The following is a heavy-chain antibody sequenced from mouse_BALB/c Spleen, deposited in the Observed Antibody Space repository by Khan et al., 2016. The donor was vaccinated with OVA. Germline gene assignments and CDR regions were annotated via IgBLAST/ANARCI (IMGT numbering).Heavy chain of an antibody. V-gene: IGHV1-18*01. CDR1: GYTFTDYN. J-gene: IGHJ2*01. Sequence: VQLQQPGPELVKPGASVKVPCKASGYTFTDYNMDWVKQSHGKSLEWIGDINPNNGGTIYNQKFKGKATLTVDKSSSTAYMELRSLTSEDTAVYYCARSRRYDGYYFDYWGQGTTLTVSS. D-gene: IGHD2-14*01. CDR2: INPNNGGT. CDR3: ARSRRYDGYYFDY.